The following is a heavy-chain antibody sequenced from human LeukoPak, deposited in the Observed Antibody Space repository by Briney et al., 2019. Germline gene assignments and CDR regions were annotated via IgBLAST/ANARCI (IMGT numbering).Heavy chain of an antibody. J-gene: IGHJ5*02. CDR3: ARGLAARPFFP. V-gene: IGHV4-34*01. Sequence: NPSETLSLTCAVYGGSFSGYYWSWIRQPPGKGLEWIGEINHSGSTNYNPSLKSRVTISVDTSKNQFSLKLSSVTAADTAVYYCARGLAARPFFPWGQGTLVTVSS. CDR1: GGSFSGYY. CDR2: INHSGST. D-gene: IGHD6-6*01.